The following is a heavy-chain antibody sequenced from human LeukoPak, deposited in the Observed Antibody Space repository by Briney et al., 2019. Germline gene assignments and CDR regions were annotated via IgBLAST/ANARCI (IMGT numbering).Heavy chain of an antibody. CDR3: ARSTAADAAYYFDY. CDR2: INWNGGST. CDR1: GFTFDDYG. J-gene: IGHJ4*02. D-gene: IGHD6-13*01. V-gene: IGHV3-20*04. Sequence: GGSLRLSCAASGFTFDDYGMSWVRQAPGKGLEWVSGINWNGGSTGYADSVKGRFTISRDNAKNSLYLQMNSLRAEDTALYYCARSTAADAAYYFDYWGQGTLVTVSS.